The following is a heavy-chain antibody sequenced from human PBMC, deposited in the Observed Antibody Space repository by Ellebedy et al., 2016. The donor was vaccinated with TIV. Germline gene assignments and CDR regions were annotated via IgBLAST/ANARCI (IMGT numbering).Heavy chain of an antibody. CDR3: ARAPSGSYSDY. CDR1: GFTFSSYW. V-gene: IGHV3-7*01. Sequence: GESLKISXAASGFTFSSYWMSWVRQAPGKGLEWVANIKQDGSEKYYVDSVKGRFTISRDNAKNSLYLQMNSLRAEDTAVYYCARAPSGSYSDYWGQGTLVTVSS. D-gene: IGHD1-26*01. CDR2: IKQDGSEK. J-gene: IGHJ4*02.